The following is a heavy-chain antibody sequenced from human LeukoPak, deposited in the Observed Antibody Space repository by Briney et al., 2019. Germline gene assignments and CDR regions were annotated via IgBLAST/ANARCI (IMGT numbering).Heavy chain of an antibody. Sequence: GWSLRLSCAASGFTFSSYAMSWVRQAPGKGLEWVSAISGSGSTTYYADSVKGRFTVSGDNSKNTLYLQMNSLRAEDTAVYYCAKPFDYSGYYFDSWGQGTLVTVSS. V-gene: IGHV3-23*01. D-gene: IGHD3-22*01. CDR1: GFTFSSYA. CDR2: ISGSGSTT. J-gene: IGHJ4*02. CDR3: AKPFDYSGYYFDS.